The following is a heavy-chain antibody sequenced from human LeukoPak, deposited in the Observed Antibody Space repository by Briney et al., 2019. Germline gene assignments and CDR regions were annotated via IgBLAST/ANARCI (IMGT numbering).Heavy chain of an antibody. V-gene: IGHV1-69*13. CDR1: GYTFTSYG. CDR3: ARDEDYDSSGYYPEKFDY. Sequence: SVKVSCKASGYTFTSYGISWVRQAPGQGLEWMGGIIPIFGTANYAQKFQGRVTITADESTSTAYMELSSLRSEDTAVYYCARDEDYDSSGYYPEKFDYWGQGTLVTVSS. D-gene: IGHD3-22*01. J-gene: IGHJ4*02. CDR2: IIPIFGTA.